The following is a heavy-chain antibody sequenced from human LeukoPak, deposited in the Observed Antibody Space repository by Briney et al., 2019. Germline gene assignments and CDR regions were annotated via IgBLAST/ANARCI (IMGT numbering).Heavy chain of an antibody. CDR1: GFTFSSYA. J-gene: IGHJ2*01. Sequence: PGGSLRLSCAASGFTFSSYAMSWVRQAPGKGLEWVSAISGSGGSTYYADSVKGRFTISRDNSKNTLYLQMNSLRAEDTAVYFCAKDKGGSYYHWFFDLWGRGTLVTVSS. D-gene: IGHD1-26*01. CDR3: AKDKGGSYYHWFFDL. CDR2: ISGSGGST. V-gene: IGHV3-23*01.